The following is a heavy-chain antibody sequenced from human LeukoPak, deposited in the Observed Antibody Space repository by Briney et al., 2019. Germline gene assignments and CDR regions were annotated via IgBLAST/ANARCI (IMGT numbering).Heavy chain of an antibody. D-gene: IGHD4-23*01. V-gene: IGHV3-53*01. CDR1: GFTVSSNY. CDR3: AKAGDYGGNPADFDY. CDR2: LSYDANE. J-gene: IGHJ4*02. Sequence: GGSLRLSCAASGFTVSSNYMSWVRQAPGKGLDLEWVTVLSYDANEYYADSVKGRFTISRDISKNTLYLQMNSLRAEDTAVYYCAKAGDYGGNPADFDYWGQGTLVTVSS.